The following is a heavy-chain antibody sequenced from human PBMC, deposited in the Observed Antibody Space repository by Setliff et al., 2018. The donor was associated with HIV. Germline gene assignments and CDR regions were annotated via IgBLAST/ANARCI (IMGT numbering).Heavy chain of an antibody. CDR2: IYYSGST. D-gene: IGHD5-18*01. Sequence: SETLSLTCTVSGGSISSYYWSWIRQPPGKGLEWIGYIYYSGSTNYNPSLKSRVTMSIDTSKNQFSLKLSSVTAADTAVFYCARGGYSYGFGRHRAYFQYWGQGTQVTVSS. CDR1: GGSISSYY. V-gene: IGHV4-59*12. J-gene: IGHJ1*01. CDR3: ARGGYSYGFGRHRAYFQY.